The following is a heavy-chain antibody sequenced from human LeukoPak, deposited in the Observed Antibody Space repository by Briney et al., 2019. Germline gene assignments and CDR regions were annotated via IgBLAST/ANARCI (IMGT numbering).Heavy chain of an antibody. CDR3: ARVEVVFLALDAFDI. CDR1: GFTFSSYS. V-gene: IGHV3-48*01. CDR2: TSSSSSTI. Sequence: PGGSLRLSCAASGFTFSSYSMNWVRQSPGKGLEWVSYTSSSSSTIYYADSVKGRFTISRDNAKNSLYLQMNSLRAEDTAVYYCARVEVVFLALDAFDIWGQGTMVTVSS. J-gene: IGHJ3*02. D-gene: IGHD3-22*01.